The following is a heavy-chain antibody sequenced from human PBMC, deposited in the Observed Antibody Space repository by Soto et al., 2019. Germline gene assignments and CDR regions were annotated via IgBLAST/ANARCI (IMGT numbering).Heavy chain of an antibody. V-gene: IGHV3-30*18. D-gene: IGHD6-25*01. CDR3: AKDFAEGGSQYYYYYYGMDV. CDR1: GFTFSSYA. CDR2: ISYDGSNK. J-gene: IGHJ6*02. Sequence: PGGSLRLSCAASGFTFSSYAMSWVRQAPGKGLEWVAVISYDGSNKYYADSVKGRFTISRDNSKNTLYLQMNSLRAEDTAVYYCAKDFAEGGSQYYYYYYGMDVWGQGTTVTVSS.